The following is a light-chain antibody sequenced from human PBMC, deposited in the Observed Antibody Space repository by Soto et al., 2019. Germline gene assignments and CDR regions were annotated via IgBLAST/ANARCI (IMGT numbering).Light chain of an antibody. J-gene: IGKJ4*01. Sequence: IQLTQSPSPLSASVGDRVTITCRASQGITSYLAWYQQRPGKAPGLLIYSASTLQSGVPSRFSGSGYGTDFSLTISNLQPEDFATYYCQQLYSHPLTFAGGTKVDI. V-gene: IGKV1-9*01. CDR3: QQLYSHPLT. CDR2: SAS. CDR1: QGITSY.